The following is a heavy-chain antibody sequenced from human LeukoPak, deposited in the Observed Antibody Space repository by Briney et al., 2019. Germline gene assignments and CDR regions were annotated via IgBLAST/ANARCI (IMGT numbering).Heavy chain of an antibody. J-gene: IGHJ6*03. D-gene: IGHD3-10*01. CDR3: ARDRELWFGEGGMDV. V-gene: IGHV3-48*01. Sequence: PGGSLRLSCAASGFTFSSYGMHWVRQAPGKGLEWVSYISSNSNNIYYADSVKGRFTISRDNAKNSLYLQMNSLRAEDTAVYYCARDRELWFGEGGMDVWGKGTTVTVSS. CDR1: GFTFSSYG. CDR2: ISSNSNNI.